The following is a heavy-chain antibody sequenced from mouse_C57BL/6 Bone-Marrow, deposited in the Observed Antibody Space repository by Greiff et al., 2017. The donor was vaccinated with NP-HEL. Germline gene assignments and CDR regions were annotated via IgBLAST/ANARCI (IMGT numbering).Heavy chain of an antibody. V-gene: IGHV1-64*01. Sequence: QVQLQQPGAELVKPGASVKLSCKASGYTFTSYWMHWVKQRPGQGLEWIGMIHPNSGSTNYNEKFKSKATLTVDNSSSTAYMKLSSLTSEDSAVYYCARELITTVVEWYAMDYWGQGTSVTVSS. J-gene: IGHJ4*01. CDR3: ARELITTVVEWYAMDY. CDR2: IHPNSGST. CDR1: GYTFTSYW. D-gene: IGHD1-1*01.